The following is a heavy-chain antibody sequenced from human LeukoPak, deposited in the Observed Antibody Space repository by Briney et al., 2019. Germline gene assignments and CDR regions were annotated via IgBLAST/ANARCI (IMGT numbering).Heavy chain of an antibody. V-gene: IGHV4-59*08. D-gene: IGHD6-13*01. CDR3: ARHPSSSWSNAFDI. CDR1: GGPISSYY. Sequence: PSETLSLTCTVSGGPISSYYWSWIRQPPGKGLEWIGYIYYSGSTNYNPSLKSRVTISVDTSKNQFSLKLSSVTAADTAVYYCARHPSSSWSNAFDIWGQGTMVTVSS. J-gene: IGHJ3*02. CDR2: IYYSGST.